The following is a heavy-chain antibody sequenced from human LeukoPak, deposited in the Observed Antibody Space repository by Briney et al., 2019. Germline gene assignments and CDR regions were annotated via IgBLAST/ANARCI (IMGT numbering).Heavy chain of an antibody. Sequence: GGSLRLSCAASGFTVSSNYMSWVCQAPGKGLEWVSVIYSGGSTYYADSVKGRFTISRDNSKNTLYLQMNSLRAEDTAVYYCARERTYYFDYWGQGTLVTVSS. CDR1: GFTVSSNY. J-gene: IGHJ4*02. CDR3: ARERTYYFDY. CDR2: IYSGGST. V-gene: IGHV3-53*01.